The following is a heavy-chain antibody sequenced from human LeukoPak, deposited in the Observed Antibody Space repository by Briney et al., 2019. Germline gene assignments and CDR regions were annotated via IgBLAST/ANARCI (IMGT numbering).Heavy chain of an antibody. V-gene: IGHV4-59*01. CDR3: ASQLGGTTFH. CDR2: VYYNGIT. D-gene: IGHD1-1*01. Sequence: KPSETLSLTCTVSGVSISSYFWSWIRQPPGKGLEWIGYVYYNGITNYNPSLKSRVSISLDTSKNQFSLKLNSVTAADTAVYYCASQLGGTTFHWGQGTLVTVSS. CDR1: GVSISSYF. J-gene: IGHJ4*02.